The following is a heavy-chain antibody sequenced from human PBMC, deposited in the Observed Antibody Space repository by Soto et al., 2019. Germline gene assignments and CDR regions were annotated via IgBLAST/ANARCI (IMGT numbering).Heavy chain of an antibody. CDR1: GFTFSSYW. J-gene: IGHJ1*01. CDR2: INSDGSST. V-gene: IGHV3-74*01. CDR3: ARVHDYDFWSGYYMLSRGAAEYFQH. Sequence: GGSLRLSCAASGFTFSSYWMHWVRQAPGKGLVWVSRINSDGSSTSYADSVKGRFTISRDNAKNTLYLQMNSLRAEDTAVYYCARVHDYDFWSGYYMLSRGAAEYFQHWGQGTLVTVSS. D-gene: IGHD3-3*01.